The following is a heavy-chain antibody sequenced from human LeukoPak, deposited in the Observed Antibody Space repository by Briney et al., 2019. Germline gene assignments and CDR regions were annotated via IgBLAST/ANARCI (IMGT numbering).Heavy chain of an antibody. CDR3: AKARSIAAVFDY. J-gene: IGHJ4*02. D-gene: IGHD6-13*01. V-gene: IGHV3-30*18. Sequence: AGGSLRLSCAASGFTFSSYGMHWVRQAPGKGPEWVAVISYDGSNKYYADSVKGRFTISRDNSKNTLYLQMNSLRAEDTAVYYCAKARSIAAVFDYWGQGTLVTVSS. CDR2: ISYDGSNK. CDR1: GFTFSSYG.